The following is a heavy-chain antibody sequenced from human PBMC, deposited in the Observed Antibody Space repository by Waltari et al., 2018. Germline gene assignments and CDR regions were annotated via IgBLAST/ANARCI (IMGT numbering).Heavy chain of an antibody. J-gene: IGHJ4*02. CDR3: ARNYYGDYALDY. D-gene: IGHD4-17*01. V-gene: IGHV3-48*01. Sequence: EVQLVESGGGWVQPGGSLRLSCTVSGFTFSSYSMNWVRQTPGKGLEWVSYISTSSNTIYYADSVKGRFTISRDTAKNSLYLQMNNLRAEDTAVYYCARNYYGDYALDYWGQGTLVTVS. CDR1: GFTFSSYS. CDR2: ISTSSNTI.